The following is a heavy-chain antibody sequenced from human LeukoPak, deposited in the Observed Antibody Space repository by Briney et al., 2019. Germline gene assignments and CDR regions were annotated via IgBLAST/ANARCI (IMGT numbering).Heavy chain of an antibody. CDR3: ARGFIYSNYGN. V-gene: IGHV4-34*01. CDR1: GGSFSGYY. CDR2: INHSGST. J-gene: IGHJ4*02. Sequence: SETLSLTCAVYGGSFSGYYWSWIRQPPGKGLEWIGEINHSGSTNYNPSLKSRVTISVDTSKNQFSLKPSSVTAADTAVYYCARGFIYSNYGNWGQGTLVTVSS. D-gene: IGHD4-11*01.